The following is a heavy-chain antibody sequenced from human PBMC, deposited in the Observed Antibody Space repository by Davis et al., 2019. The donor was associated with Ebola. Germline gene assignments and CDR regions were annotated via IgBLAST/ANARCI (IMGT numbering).Heavy chain of an antibody. CDR3: ARDSGPIFGVVVNNWFDP. V-gene: IGHV1-8*01. CDR2: MNPNSGNT. J-gene: IGHJ5*02. Sequence: ASVKVSCKASGYTFTSYDINWVRQATGQGLEWMGWMNPNSGNTGYAQKFQGRVTITADESTSTAYMELSSLRSEDTAVYYFARDSGPIFGVVVNNWFDPWGQGTLVTVPS. CDR1: GYTFTSYD. D-gene: IGHD3-3*01.